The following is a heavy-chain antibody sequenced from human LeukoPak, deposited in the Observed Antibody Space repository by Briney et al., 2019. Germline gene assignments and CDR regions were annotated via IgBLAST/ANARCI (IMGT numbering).Heavy chain of an antibody. CDR2: IYYSGST. CDR3: ARPLVGAPNTGFDP. D-gene: IGHD1-26*01. V-gene: IGHV4-39*01. J-gene: IGHJ5*02. Sequence: PSETLSLTCTVSGGSISSSSYYWGWIRQPPGKGLEWIGSIYYSGSTYYNPSLKSRVTISVDTAKNQFSLNLGSVTAADTAVYFCARPLVGAPNTGFDPWGQGTLVTVSS. CDR1: GGSISSSSYY.